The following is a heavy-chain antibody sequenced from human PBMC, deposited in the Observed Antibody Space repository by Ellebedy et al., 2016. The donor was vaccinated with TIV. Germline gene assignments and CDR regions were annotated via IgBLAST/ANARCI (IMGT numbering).Heavy chain of an antibody. CDR1: GFTFSANG. CDR3: AEDVGGVPY. D-gene: IGHD2-8*02. Sequence: PGGSLRLSCAASGFTFSANGMHWVRQAPGKGLEWVALIRPDGSNKYYADSVKGRFTISRDNSKSTVYLQLSSLRPEDTAAYHCAEDVGGVPYWGQGALVTVSS. J-gene: IGHJ4*02. CDR2: IRPDGSNK. V-gene: IGHV3-30*02.